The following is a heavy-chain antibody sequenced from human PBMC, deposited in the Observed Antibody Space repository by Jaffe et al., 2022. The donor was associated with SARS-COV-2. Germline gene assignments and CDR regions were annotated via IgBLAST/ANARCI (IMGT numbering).Heavy chain of an antibody. Sequence: EVQLVESGGGLVKPGGSLRLSCAASGFSFSDAYMSWVRQAPGKGLEWVARVKKKSDGGTTDYSAPAKGRFTVSGDDSKNTLYLQMNTLKIEDTAVYYCTTDRGKLELPTFSYWGHGTLVTVSS. CDR2: VKKKSDGGTT. D-gene: IGHD1-7*01. CDR3: TTDRGKLELPTFSY. V-gene: IGHV3-15*01. CDR1: GFSFSDAY. J-gene: IGHJ4*01.